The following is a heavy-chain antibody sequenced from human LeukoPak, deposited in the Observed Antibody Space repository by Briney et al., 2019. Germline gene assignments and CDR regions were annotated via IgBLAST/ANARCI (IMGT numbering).Heavy chain of an antibody. Sequence: PSETLSLTCTVAGGSISNYYWSWIRQPPGKGREWIGYMYYSGSTNYNPSLKSRVTISVDTSKNQFSLKLSSVTAADTAVYYCARGVITLGGVIVGTKGGSQNFDYWGQGTLVTVSS. D-gene: IGHD3-16*02. V-gene: IGHV4-59*12. CDR1: GGSISNYY. CDR2: MYYSGST. CDR3: ARGVITLGGVIVGTKGGSQNFDY. J-gene: IGHJ4*02.